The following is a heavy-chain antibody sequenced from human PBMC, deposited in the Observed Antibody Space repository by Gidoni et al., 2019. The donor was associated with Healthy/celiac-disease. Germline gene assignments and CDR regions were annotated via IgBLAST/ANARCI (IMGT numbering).Heavy chain of an antibody. V-gene: IGHV3-33*01. D-gene: IGHD2-2*01. CDR2: IWYDGSNK. J-gene: IGHJ1*01. CDR3: ARDDCSSTSCYGPAEYFQH. Sequence: QVQLVESGGGVVQPGRSLRLSCAASGFTFSSYGMHWVRQAPGKGLEWVAVIWYDGSNKYYADSVKGRFTISRDNSKNTLYLQMNSLRAEDTAVYYCARDDCSSTSCYGPAEYFQHWGQGTLVTVSS. CDR1: GFTFSSYG.